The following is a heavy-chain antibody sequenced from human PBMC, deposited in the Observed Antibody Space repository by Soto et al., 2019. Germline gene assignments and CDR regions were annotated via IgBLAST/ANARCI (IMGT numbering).Heavy chain of an antibody. CDR1: GGTLSSYA. CDR2: IIPIFGTA. CDR3: ASTGWPPLGAFDI. Sequence: SVKVSCKASGGTLSSYAISWVRQAPGQGLEWMGGIIPIFGTANYAQKFQGRVTITADESTSTAYMELSSLRSEDTAAYYCASTGWPPLGAFDIWGQGTMVTVSS. D-gene: IGHD6-19*01. J-gene: IGHJ3*02. V-gene: IGHV1-69*13.